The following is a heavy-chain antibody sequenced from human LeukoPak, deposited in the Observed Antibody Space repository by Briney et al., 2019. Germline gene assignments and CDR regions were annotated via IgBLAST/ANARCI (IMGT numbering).Heavy chain of an antibody. CDR2: INYSGTT. CDR3: ARHSFYYDSSGSHYYFDY. J-gene: IGHJ4*02. D-gene: IGHD3-22*01. Sequence: SETLSLTCTISGDSFRSSSNYWGWIRQTPGKGLEWIGNINYSGTTFYSPSLQSRVTISVDTSKNQFSPRLTSVTAADTAVYYCARHSFYYDSSGSHYYFDYWGQGTLVTVSS. CDR1: GDSFRSSSNY. V-gene: IGHV4-39*01.